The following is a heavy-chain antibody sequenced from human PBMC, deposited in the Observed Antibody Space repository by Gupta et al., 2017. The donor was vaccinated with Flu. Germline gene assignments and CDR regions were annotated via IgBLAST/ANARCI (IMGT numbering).Heavy chain of an antibody. CDR3: ARGLAARRDLDF. V-gene: IGHV4-39*01. J-gene: IGHJ4*02. Sequence: GWGRHPPGKGLWWSWEIAAFAPTHYKPSLRRRLAISFDSSKNQVLLGLSFLTAADTGVYFCARGLAARRDLDFWGQGTRVTV. CDR2: IAAFAPT. D-gene: IGHD6-25*01.